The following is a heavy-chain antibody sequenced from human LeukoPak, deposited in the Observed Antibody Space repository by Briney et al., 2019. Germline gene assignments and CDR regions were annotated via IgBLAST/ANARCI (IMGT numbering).Heavy chain of an antibody. J-gene: IGHJ6*03. CDR1: GFTFSSYW. CDR2: INSDGSST. Sequence: PGGSLRLSCAASGFTFSSYWMHWVRQAPGKGLVWVSRINSDGSSTSYADSVKGRFTISRDNAKNTLYLQMNSLRAEDTAVYYCASYGFYYYYYMDVWGKGTTVTISS. V-gene: IGHV3-74*01. D-gene: IGHD4-17*01. CDR3: ASYGFYYYYYMDV.